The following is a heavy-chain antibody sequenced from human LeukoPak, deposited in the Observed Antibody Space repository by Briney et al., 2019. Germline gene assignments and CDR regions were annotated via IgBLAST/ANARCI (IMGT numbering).Heavy chain of an antibody. CDR3: AIGRTGNFDY. Sequence: GGSLRLSCAASGFTLSSIAMSWVRKAPGKGLEWVSASAGGSTFYADSVKGRFTISRDNSKNTLFLKMSSLRAEATAVYYSAIGRTGNFDYWGQGTLVTVSS. J-gene: IGHJ4*02. CDR2: SAGGST. V-gene: IGHV3-23*01. D-gene: IGHD3/OR15-3a*01. CDR1: GFTLSSIA.